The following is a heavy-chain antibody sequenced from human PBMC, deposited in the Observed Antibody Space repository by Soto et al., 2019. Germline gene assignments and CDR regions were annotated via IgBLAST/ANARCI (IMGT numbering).Heavy chain of an antibody. CDR1: GYTFTNYW. D-gene: IGHD1-26*01. J-gene: IGHJ6*03. Sequence: GESLNISCRGSGYTFTNYWIGWVRQMPGKGLEWMGFIYPGDSDARYSPSFQGQVTTSADKSITTAYLQWSSLKTSDTAMYYCPIRNRDSGYYYYYMDVWGKGTSVTVSS. CDR3: PIRNRDSGYYYYYMDV. CDR2: IYPGDSDA. V-gene: IGHV5-51*01.